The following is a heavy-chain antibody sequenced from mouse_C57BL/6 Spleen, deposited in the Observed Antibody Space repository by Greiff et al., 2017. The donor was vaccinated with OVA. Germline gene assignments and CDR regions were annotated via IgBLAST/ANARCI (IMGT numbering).Heavy chain of an antibody. CDR3: ARGNYVASYFFDY. CDR1: GYTFTSYW. V-gene: IGHV1-52*01. Sequence: QVQLQQPGAELVRPGSSVKLSCKASGYTFTSYWMHWVKQRPIQGLEWIGNIDPSDSETHYNQKFKDKATLTVDKSSSTAYMQLSSLTSEDSAVYYWARGNYVASYFFDYWGQGTTLTVSS. J-gene: IGHJ2*01. CDR2: IDPSDSET. D-gene: IGHD2-1*01.